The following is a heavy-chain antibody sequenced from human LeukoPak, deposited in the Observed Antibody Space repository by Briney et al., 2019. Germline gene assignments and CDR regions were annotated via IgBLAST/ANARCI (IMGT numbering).Heavy chain of an antibody. V-gene: IGHV3-43*01. CDR3: AKGGLYGDYVGSFDY. CDR2: ISWDGGST. J-gene: IGHJ4*02. CDR1: GFTFDDYT. D-gene: IGHD4-17*01. Sequence: GGSLRLSCAASGFTFDDYTMHWVRQAPGKGLEWVSLISWDGGSTYYADSVKGRFTISRDNSKNSLYLQMNSLRTEDAALYYCAKGGLYGDYVGSFDYWGQGTLVTVSS.